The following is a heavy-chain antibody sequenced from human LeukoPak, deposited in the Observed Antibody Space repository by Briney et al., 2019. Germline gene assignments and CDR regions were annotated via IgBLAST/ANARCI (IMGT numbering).Heavy chain of an antibody. CDR2: IIPIFGTA. Sequence: GASAKVSCKASGGTFSSYAISWVRQAPGQGLEWMGGIIPIFGTANYAQKFQGRVTITTDESTSTAYMELSSLRSEDTAVYYCATATIFGVVTLNFDYWGQGTLVTVSS. J-gene: IGHJ4*02. V-gene: IGHV1-69*05. CDR1: GGTFSSYA. D-gene: IGHD3-3*01. CDR3: ATATIFGVVTLNFDY.